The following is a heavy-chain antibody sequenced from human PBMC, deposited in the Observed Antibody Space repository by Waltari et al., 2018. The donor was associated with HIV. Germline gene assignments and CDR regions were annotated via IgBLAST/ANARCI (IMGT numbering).Heavy chain of an antibody. CDR1: GSSLVDGYY. CDR3: ARDWGLSTGPFDF. V-gene: IGHV4-38-2*02. Sequence: QVQLRESGPRLVQILETLSLSCSVSGSSLVDGYYWAWIRKSPDMGLEWIATIYHNWQTDYNPSFGGRVTTSVDISRNRFSLKMTSMRATDTALYFCARDWGLSTGPFDFWGQGIHVTVSS. D-gene: IGHD2-21*01. J-gene: IGHJ4*02. CDR2: IYHNWQT.